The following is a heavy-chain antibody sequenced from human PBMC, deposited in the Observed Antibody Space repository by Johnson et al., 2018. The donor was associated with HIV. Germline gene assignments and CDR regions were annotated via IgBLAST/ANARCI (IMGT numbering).Heavy chain of an antibody. J-gene: IGHJ3*02. CDR1: GFTFDDYA. V-gene: IGHV3-9*01. D-gene: IGHD6-13*01. Sequence: VQLVESGGGLVQPGRSLRLSCAASGFTFDDYAMHWVRQAPGKGLEWVSGISWNSGSIGYADSVKGRFTISRDNSKNTLYLQMNRLRAEDTAVYYCAKHNGLDSSWPFDAFDIWGQGTRVTVSS. CDR2: ISWNSGSI. CDR3: AKHNGLDSSWPFDAFDI.